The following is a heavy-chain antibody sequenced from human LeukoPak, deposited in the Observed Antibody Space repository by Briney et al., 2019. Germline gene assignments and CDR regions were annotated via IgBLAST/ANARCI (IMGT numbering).Heavy chain of an antibody. J-gene: IGHJ4*02. Sequence: PSETLSLTCTVSGGSISSSSYYWGWIRQPPGKGLEWIGSIYYSGSTYYNPSLKSRVTISVDTSKNQFSLKLSSVTAADTAVYYCARSLYYFVYWGQGTLVTVSS. CDR1: GGSISSSSYY. V-gene: IGHV4-39*01. CDR2: IYYSGST. CDR3: ARSLYYFVY.